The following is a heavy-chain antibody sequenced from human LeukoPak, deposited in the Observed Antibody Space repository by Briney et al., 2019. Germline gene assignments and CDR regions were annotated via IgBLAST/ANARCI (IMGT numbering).Heavy chain of an antibody. J-gene: IGHJ4*02. CDR3: ARDLAYSRLDY. CDR1: GFSFTNYW. Sequence: GGSLRLSCAVSGFSFTNYWMHWVRQDPGKGLVWVSYISSDGSVTKYADSVKGRFTISRDNAENSLYLQMNSLRVEDTAFYYCARDLAYSRLDYWGQGMLVTVSS. D-gene: IGHD5-18*01. CDR2: ISSDGSVT. V-gene: IGHV3-74*03.